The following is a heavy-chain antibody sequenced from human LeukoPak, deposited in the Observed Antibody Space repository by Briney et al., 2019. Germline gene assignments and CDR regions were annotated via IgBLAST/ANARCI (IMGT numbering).Heavy chain of an antibody. CDR2: IITLLDIT. CDR3: ATNTIFGVVPGYYYMDV. CDR1: GGTLSNYA. Sequence: ASVKVSCKASGGTLSNYAISWVRQAPGQGLEWMGRIITLLDITNYAQTFQGRVTITTDESTSTAYMELSSLRSEDTAVYYCATNTIFGVVPGYYYMDVWGKGTTVTVSS. J-gene: IGHJ6*03. D-gene: IGHD3-3*01. V-gene: IGHV1-69*04.